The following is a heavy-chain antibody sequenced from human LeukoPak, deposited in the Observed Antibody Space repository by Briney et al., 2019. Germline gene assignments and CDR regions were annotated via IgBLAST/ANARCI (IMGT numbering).Heavy chain of an antibody. D-gene: IGHD3-3*01. CDR2: ISAYNGNT. J-gene: IGHJ4*02. Sequence: GASVQDTCKASGYTITSSCFSWVRQAPGQGLEWMGWISAYNGNTNYAQKLQGRVTMTTDTSTSSAYMELRSLRSDDRAVYYCARANNLNYDFWSGYYYWGQGTLVTVSS. V-gene: IGHV1-18*04. CDR1: GYTITSSC. CDR3: ARANNLNYDFWSGYYY.